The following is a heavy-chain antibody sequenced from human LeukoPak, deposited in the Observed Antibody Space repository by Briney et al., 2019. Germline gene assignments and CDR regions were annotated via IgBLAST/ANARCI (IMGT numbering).Heavy chain of an antibody. D-gene: IGHD6-19*01. J-gene: IGHJ4*02. V-gene: IGHV4-39*01. Sequence: SETLSLTCTVSGGSTSSSSYYWGWIRQPPGKGLEWYGISYYSGTTYYNPSLKSRVTISVDTSKNQFSLKLNSVTAADTAVYYCARQRNGGSGWYSLYFDYWGQGTLVTVS. CDR2: SYYSGTT. CDR3: ARQRNGGSGWYSLYFDY. CDR1: GGSTSSSSYY.